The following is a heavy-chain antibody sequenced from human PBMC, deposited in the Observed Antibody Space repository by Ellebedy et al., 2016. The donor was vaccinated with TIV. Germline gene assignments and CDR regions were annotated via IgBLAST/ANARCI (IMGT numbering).Heavy chain of an antibody. CDR2: INPSGGST. CDR3: ARGVGSGWFDP. D-gene: IGHD2-15*01. V-gene: IGHV1-46*04. J-gene: IGHJ5*02. CDR1: GDTLSSHY. Sequence: ASVKVSCKASGDTLSSHYMHWVRQAPGQGLEWMGIINPSGGSTSYAQKLQGRITMTKNTSTTAVYMELSSLRSEDTAVYYCARGVGSGWFDPWGQGTLVTVSS.